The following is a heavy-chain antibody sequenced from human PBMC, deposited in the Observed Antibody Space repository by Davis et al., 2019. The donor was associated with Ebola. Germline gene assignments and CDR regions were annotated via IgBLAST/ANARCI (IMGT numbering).Heavy chain of an antibody. Sequence: GESLKISCETFGFTFDSYTMNWVRQAPGKGLEWLSFIGSDSPTSMSYADSVRGRFTISRDNAKNSLYLQLNSLRDEDTAVYYCARDAGTSFPLDYWGQGTLVTVSS. J-gene: IGHJ4*02. CDR1: GFTFDSYT. CDR3: ARDAGTSFPLDY. CDR2: IGSDSPTSM. D-gene: IGHD6-6*01. V-gene: IGHV3-48*02.